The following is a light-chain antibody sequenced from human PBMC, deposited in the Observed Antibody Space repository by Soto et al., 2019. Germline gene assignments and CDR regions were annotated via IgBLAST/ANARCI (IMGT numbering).Light chain of an antibody. J-gene: IGKJ4*01. CDR1: QSVLFSTNNKNY. CDR3: QQYDSGPPT. Sequence: DIVMTQSPDSLALSLGERATINCKSSQSVLFSTNNKNYLAWYQQRPGQAPKLLISWASTRESEVPDRFSGSGSGTEFTLTSSSRQAEEVAGDYCQQYDSGPPTFGGGTKVEIK. V-gene: IGKV4-1*01. CDR2: WAS.